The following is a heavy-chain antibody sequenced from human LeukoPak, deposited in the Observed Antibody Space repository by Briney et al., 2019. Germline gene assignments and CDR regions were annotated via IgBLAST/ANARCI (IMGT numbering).Heavy chain of an antibody. J-gene: IGHJ4*02. D-gene: IGHD5-18*01. V-gene: IGHV4-59*01. CDR3: GRGGVVSYGYGYYFDN. CDR2: IYYGGST. Sequence: SETLTLTCTVSGGSISGYYWSWIRQPPGRGLEWIGYIYYGGSTNYNPSLKSGVTISVDTSKNQFSPKLSSVTAADTAVDYWGRGGVVSYGYGYYFDNWGQGTLVTVSS. CDR1: GGSISGYY.